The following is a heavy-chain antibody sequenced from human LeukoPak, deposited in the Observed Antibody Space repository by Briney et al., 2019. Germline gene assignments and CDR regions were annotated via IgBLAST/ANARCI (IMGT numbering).Heavy chain of an antibody. V-gene: IGHV1-18*01. CDR3: ASHKYCSSTSCYAFDI. D-gene: IGHD2-2*01. CDR1: GYTFTSYG. Sequence: ASVKVSCKASGYTFTSYGLSWVRQAPGQGLEWMGWISAYNGNTNYAQKLQGRVTMTTDTSTSTACMELRSLRSDDTAVYYCASHKYCSSTSCYAFDIWGQGTMVTVSS. CDR2: ISAYNGNT. J-gene: IGHJ3*02.